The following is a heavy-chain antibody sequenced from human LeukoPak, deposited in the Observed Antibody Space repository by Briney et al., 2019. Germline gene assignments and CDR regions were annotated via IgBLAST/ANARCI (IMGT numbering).Heavy chain of an antibody. CDR3: ARGDYASGSDY. J-gene: IGHJ4*02. D-gene: IGHD3-10*01. CDR2: VKSDGGEK. V-gene: IGHV3-7*01. CDR1: GFTFSSYW. Sequence: GGSLRLSCAASGFTFSSYWMSWVRQAPGKGLEWVANVKSDGGEKYYVDSVKGRFTISRDNAKNSLSLQMNSLRAEDMAVHYCARGDYASGSDYWGQGTLVTVSS.